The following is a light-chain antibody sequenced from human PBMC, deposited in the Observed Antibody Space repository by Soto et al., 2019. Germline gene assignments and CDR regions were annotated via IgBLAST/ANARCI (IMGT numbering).Light chain of an antibody. CDR1: QNVSTY. J-gene: IGKJ3*01. CDR2: NAS. Sequence: DIVLTQSPATLSLSPGERATLSCRASQNVSTYLAWYQQKPGQGPRLLIYNASTRATGIPARFSGRGSGTDFTLTISSLEREDFAVYYCQQYGRSPFTFGPGTKVDIK. CDR3: QQYGRSPFT. V-gene: IGKV3-11*01.